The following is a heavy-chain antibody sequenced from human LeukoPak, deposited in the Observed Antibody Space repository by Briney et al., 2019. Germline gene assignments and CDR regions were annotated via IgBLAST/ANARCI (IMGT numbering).Heavy chain of an antibody. J-gene: IGHJ4*02. CDR2: ISGSGGST. CDR3: AKVDTMIVIEDTYFDY. Sequence: QAGGYLRLSCAASGFTFSSYAMSWGRPAPGQGLEWGSAISGSGGSTYYADSVKGRFTISRDNSKNTLYLQMNSLRAEDTAVYYCAKVDTMIVIEDTYFDYWGQETLVTVSS. CDR1: GFTFSSYA. D-gene: IGHD3-22*01. V-gene: IGHV3-23*01.